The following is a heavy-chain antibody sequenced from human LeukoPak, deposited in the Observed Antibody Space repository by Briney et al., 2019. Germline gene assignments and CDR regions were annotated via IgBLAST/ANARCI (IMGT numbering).Heavy chain of an antibody. V-gene: IGHV3-23*01. D-gene: IGHD6-13*01. CDR1: GFTFSSYA. CDR3: AARTAAVH. J-gene: IGHJ4*02. Sequence: GGSLRLSCAASGFTFSSYAMTWVRQGPGKGLEWVSSISGYVGSTYYADSVKGRFTISRDNSKNTVFLQMSSLRAEDTAVYYCAARTAAVHWGLGTLVTVSS. CDR2: ISGYVGST.